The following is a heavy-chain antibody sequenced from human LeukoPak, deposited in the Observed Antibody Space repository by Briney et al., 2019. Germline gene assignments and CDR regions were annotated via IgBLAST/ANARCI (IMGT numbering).Heavy chain of an antibody. V-gene: IGHV3-23*01. D-gene: IGHD6-19*01. CDR3: AKPKYSSGWYGDFDC. Sequence: GSLRLSCAASGFTFSSYAINWVRQAPGKGLEWVSAISGTSPSTYFADSVKGRFTISRDNSKNTVYLQMNSLRAEDTAIYYCAKPKYSSGWYGDFDCWGQGTLVTVSS. J-gene: IGHJ4*02. CDR1: GFTFSSYA. CDR2: ISGTSPST.